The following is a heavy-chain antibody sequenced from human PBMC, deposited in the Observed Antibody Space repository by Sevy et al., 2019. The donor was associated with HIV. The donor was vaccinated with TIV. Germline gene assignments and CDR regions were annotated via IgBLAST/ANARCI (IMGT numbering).Heavy chain of an antibody. CDR3: ARGARGTLPSYYYYPMDV. D-gene: IGHD1-1*01. J-gene: IGHJ6*02. CDR1: GYRFTDYW. Sequence: GESLKISCKGSGYRFTDYWIVWVRQMPGKGLEWMGIIYPGDSDTTDSPSFQGQVTISVDKSISTAYLQWSSLKASDAAIFYCARGARGTLPSYYYYPMDVWGQWTTVTVSS. V-gene: IGHV5-51*01. CDR2: IYPGDSDT.